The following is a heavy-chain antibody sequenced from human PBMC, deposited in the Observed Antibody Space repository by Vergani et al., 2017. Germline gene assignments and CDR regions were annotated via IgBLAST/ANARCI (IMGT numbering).Heavy chain of an antibody. CDR2: MNPNSGNT. D-gene: IGHD2-2*01. CDR3: ARVGADCSSTSCSYFDY. J-gene: IGHJ4*02. CDR1: GYTFTSYD. Sequence: QVQLVQSGAEVKKPGASVKVSCKASGYTFTSYDINWVRQATGQGLEWMGWMNPNSGNTGYAQKFQGRVTMTRNTSISTAYMELSSLRSEDTAVYYCARVGADCSSTSCSYFDYWGQGTLVTVSS. V-gene: IGHV1-8*01.